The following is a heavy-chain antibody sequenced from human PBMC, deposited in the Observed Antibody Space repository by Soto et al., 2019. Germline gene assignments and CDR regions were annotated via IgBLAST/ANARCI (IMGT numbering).Heavy chain of an antibody. CDR2: IYYSGST. V-gene: IGHV4-59*01. D-gene: IGHD3-10*01. Sequence: QVQLQESGPGLVKPSETLSLTCTVSGGSISSYYWSWIRQPPGKGLEWIGYIYYSGSTNYNPALKSRVTLSVDTSKNQFSLKLSSVTAADTAVYYCARFNYGGFVDYWGQGTLVTVSS. CDR1: GGSISSYY. CDR3: ARFNYGGFVDY. J-gene: IGHJ4*02.